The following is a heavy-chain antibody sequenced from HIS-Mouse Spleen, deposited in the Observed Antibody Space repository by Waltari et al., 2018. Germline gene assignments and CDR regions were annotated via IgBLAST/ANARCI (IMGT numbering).Heavy chain of an antibody. V-gene: IGHV4-34*01. CDR3: ARMGPASGSYGDY. CDR2: INHSGST. J-gene: IGHJ4*02. CDR1: GGPFSGYY. D-gene: IGHD1-26*01. Sequence: QVQLQQWGAGLLKPSETLSLTCAVDGGPFSGYYWSWIRQPPGKGLEWIGEINHSGSTNYNPSLKSRVTISVDTSKNQFSLKLSSVTAADTAVYYCARMGPASGSYGDYWGQGTLVTVSS.